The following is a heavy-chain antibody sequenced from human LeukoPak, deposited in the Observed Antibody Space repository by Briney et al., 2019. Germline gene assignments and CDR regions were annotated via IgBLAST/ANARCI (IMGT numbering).Heavy chain of an antibody. Sequence: GGSLRLSCAASGFTFDDYAMHWVRQAPGKGLEWVSLISWDGGSTYYADSVKGRFTISRDNSKNSLYLQTNSLRAEDTALYYCAKDIIPAHDYSNYGLGMDVWGKGTTVTVSS. V-gene: IGHV3-43D*03. CDR1: GFTFDDYA. CDR3: AKDIIPAHDYSNYGLGMDV. CDR2: ISWDGGST. J-gene: IGHJ6*04. D-gene: IGHD4-11*01.